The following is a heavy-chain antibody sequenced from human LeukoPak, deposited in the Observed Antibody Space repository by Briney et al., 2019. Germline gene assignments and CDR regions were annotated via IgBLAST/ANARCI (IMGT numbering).Heavy chain of an antibody. J-gene: IGHJ6*02. CDR2: INPNSGGT. V-gene: IGHV1-2*02. CDR1: GYTFTGYY. CDR3: AGEGAAIFGAVGHYGMDV. D-gene: IGHD3-3*01. Sequence: GASVKVSCKASGYTFTGYYMHWVRQAPGQGLEWMGWINPNSGGTNYAQKFQGRVTMTRDTSISTAYMELSRLRSDDTAVYYCAGEGAAIFGAVGHYGMDVWGQGTTVTVSS.